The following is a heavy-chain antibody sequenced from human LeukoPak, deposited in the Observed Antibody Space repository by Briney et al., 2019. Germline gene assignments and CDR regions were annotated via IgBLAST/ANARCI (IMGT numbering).Heavy chain of an antibody. CDR3: AREGYDHTGYYLDR. J-gene: IGHJ4*02. D-gene: IGHD3-22*01. CDR1: GASVINYY. CDR2: MNTGGLT. Sequence: SETLSLTCIVSGASVINYYWSWFRQAPGKGLEWIGGMNTGGLTEYNPSLRSRVTMSIHSSKNQASLELTSVTAADTALYYCAREGYDHTGYYLDRWGQGTLVTVSS. V-gene: IGHV4-4*09.